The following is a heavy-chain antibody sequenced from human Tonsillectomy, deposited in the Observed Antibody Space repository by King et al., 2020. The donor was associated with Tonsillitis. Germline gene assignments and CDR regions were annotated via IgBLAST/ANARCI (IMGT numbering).Heavy chain of an antibody. D-gene: IGHD3-22*01. J-gene: IGHJ3*02. CDR1: GFTFSSYA. Sequence: GQLVQSGGGLVQPGGSLRLSCAASGFTFSSYAMSWVRQAPGKGLEWVSAISGSGGSKYYADSVKGRFTISRDNSKNTLYLQMNSLRAEDTAVYYCAKDHHITMIVVVPFYIWGQGTMVTVSS. CDR2: ISGSGGSK. V-gene: IGHV3-23*04. CDR3: AKDHHITMIVVVPFYI.